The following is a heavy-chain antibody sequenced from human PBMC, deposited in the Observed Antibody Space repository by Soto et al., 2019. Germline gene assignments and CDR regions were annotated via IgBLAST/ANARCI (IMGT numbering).Heavy chain of an antibody. CDR3: VRDVGPISIFGEALSGYFDS. CDR1: GHTLTEFS. CDR2: FDPEGGEA. D-gene: IGHD3-3*01. Sequence: ASVRVSCKISGHTLTEFSIHWVRQAPGKGLEWMGGFDPEGGEAIYAQKWHGRVTVTEDTVTDTAYMELSGLKSDDTAVYYCVRDVGPISIFGEALSGYFDSWGQGTVVTVSS. J-gene: IGHJ4*02. V-gene: IGHV1-24*01.